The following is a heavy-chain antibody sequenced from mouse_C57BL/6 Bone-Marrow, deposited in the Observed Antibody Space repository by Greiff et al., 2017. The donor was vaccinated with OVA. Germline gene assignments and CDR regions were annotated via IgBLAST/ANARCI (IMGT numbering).Heavy chain of an antibody. D-gene: IGHD1-1*01. CDR2: IDPSDSET. CDR3: ARYSHYYGSSLDY. V-gene: IGHV1-52*01. J-gene: IGHJ2*01. Sequence: QVQLKQPGAELVRPGSSVKLSCKASGYTFTSYWMHWVKQRPIQGLEWIGNIDPSDSETHYNQKFKDKATLTVDKSSSTAYMQVSSLTSEDSAVYYCARYSHYYGSSLDYWGQGTTLTVSS. CDR1: GYTFTSYW.